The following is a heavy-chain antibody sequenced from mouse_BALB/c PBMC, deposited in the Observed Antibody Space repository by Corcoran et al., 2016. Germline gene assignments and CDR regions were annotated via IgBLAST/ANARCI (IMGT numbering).Heavy chain of an antibody. CDR2: INTYTGEP. J-gene: IGHJ1*01. V-gene: IGHV9-3-1*01. Sequence: QIQLVQSGPELKKPGETVKLSCKASGYTFTNYGMNWVKQAPGKGLKWMGWINTYTGEPTYADDFKGRFAFSLETSASTAYLQINNLKNEDTATYFCARSGLSRDFDVWGAGTTVAVSS. CDR3: ARSGLSRDFDV. CDR1: GYTFTNYG. D-gene: IGHD3-1*01.